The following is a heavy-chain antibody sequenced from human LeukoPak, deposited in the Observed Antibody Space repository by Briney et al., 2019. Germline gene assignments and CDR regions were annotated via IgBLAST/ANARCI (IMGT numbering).Heavy chain of an antibody. CDR2: INHSGCT. J-gene: IGHJ4*02. D-gene: IGHD6-13*01. Sequence: SETLSLTCAVYGGSFSGYYWSWIRQPPGKGLEWIGEINHSGCTNYNPSLKSRVTISVDTSKNQSSLKLSSVTAADTAVYYCARGAGYSSSWYNYWGQGTLVTVSS. CDR1: GGSFSGYY. CDR3: ARGAGYSSSWYNY. V-gene: IGHV4-34*01.